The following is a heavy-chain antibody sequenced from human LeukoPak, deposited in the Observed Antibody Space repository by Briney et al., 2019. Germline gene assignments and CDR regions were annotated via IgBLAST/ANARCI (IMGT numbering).Heavy chain of an antibody. CDR3: ARVQRGIAVALDY. D-gene: IGHD6-19*01. J-gene: IGHJ4*02. Sequence: GGSPRLSCAASEFTLSNAWMSWVRQAPGKGLEWVSYISTTGSSIYYADSVKGRFTISRDNVKNLLYLQMNSLGAEDTAVYYCARVQRGIAVALDYWGQGTLATVSS. CDR2: ISTTGSSI. CDR1: EFTLSNAW. V-gene: IGHV3-11*04.